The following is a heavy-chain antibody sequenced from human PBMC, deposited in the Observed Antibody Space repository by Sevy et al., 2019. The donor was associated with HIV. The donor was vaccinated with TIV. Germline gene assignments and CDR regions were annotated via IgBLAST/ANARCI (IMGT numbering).Heavy chain of an antibody. CDR1: GFTFTSSA. Sequence: ASVKVSCKASGFTFTSSAMQWVRQARGQRLEWIGWIVVGSGNPNYAQKFQERVTITRDMSTSTAYMELSSLRSEDTAVYYCAADPDPGAYYYYYYGMDVWGQGTTVTVSS. CDR2: IVVGSGNP. J-gene: IGHJ6*02. D-gene: IGHD3-10*01. V-gene: IGHV1-58*02. CDR3: AADPDPGAYYYYYYGMDV.